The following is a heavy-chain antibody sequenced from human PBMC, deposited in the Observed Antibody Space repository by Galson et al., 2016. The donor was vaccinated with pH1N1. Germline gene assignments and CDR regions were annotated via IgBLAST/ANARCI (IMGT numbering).Heavy chain of an antibody. J-gene: IGHJ4*02. V-gene: IGHV3-23*01. CDR2: ISASGANT. Sequence: SLRLSCAASGFTFNIFAMSWVRQAPGKGPEWVSSISASGANTNYADPVKGRFTISRDNSKNTLYLQTNSLRAEDTAIYYCVKLDSSGYYSGRFDSWGQGTLVTVSS. CDR3: VKLDSSGYYSGRFDS. D-gene: IGHD3-22*01. CDR1: GFTFNIFA.